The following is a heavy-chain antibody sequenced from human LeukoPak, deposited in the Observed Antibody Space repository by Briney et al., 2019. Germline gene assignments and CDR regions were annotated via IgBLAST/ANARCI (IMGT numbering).Heavy chain of an antibody. D-gene: IGHD1-26*01. J-gene: IGHJ5*02. V-gene: IGHV4-34*01. CDR2: INHSGST. Sequence: SETLSLTCAVYGGSFSGYYWSWIRQPPGKGLEWIGEINHSGSTNYNPSLKSRVTISVDTSKNQFSLRLSSVTAADTAVYYCARDLRVGATAKENRFDPWGQGTLVTVSS. CDR3: ARDLRVGATAKENRFDP. CDR1: GGSFSGYY.